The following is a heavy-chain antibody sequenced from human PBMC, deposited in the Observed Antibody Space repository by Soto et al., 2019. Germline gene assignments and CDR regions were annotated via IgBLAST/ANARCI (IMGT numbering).Heavy chain of an antibody. CDR2: INPNSGGT. CDR1: GYTFTGYY. J-gene: IGHJ4*02. V-gene: IGHV1-2*02. D-gene: IGHD3-22*01. CDR3: ARGAYYYDSSGGYFDY. Sequence: QVQLVQSGAEVKKPGASVKVSCKASGYTFTGYYMHWVRQAPGQGLEWMGWINPNSGGTNYSQKFQGRCTMTRDTAISTAYMELSRLRSDDTAVYYCARGAYYYDSSGGYFDYWGQGTLVTVSS.